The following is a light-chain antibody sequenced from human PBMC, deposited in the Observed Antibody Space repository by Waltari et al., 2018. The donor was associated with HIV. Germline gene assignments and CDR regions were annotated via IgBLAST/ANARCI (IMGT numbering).Light chain of an antibody. Sequence: QSVLTQPRSVSGSPGQSVTISCTGLTSDVGPDNFVSWYQQHPGQAPKLLIFDVTKRPSGVPPRFSGSRSGNTASLTISPLQTGDEADYYCCSFSGNFVFGTGTEVTV. J-gene: IGLJ1*01. CDR3: CSFSGNFV. V-gene: IGLV2-11*01. CDR2: DVT. CDR1: TSDVGPDNF.